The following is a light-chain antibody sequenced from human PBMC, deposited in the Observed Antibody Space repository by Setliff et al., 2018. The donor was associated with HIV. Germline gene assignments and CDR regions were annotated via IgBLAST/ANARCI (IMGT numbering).Light chain of an antibody. Sequence: DIVMTQSPDSLAVSLGERATIHCKSSQSVLYSSDNKNYLAWYQQKPGQPPKLLIYWASTRESGVPDRFSGSGSGTDFTLTISNLQAEDVAVYFCQQYYSSPPVTFGGGTKMDIK. CDR2: WAS. CDR3: QQYYSSPPVT. CDR1: QSVLYSSDNKNY. J-gene: IGKJ4*01. V-gene: IGKV4-1*01.